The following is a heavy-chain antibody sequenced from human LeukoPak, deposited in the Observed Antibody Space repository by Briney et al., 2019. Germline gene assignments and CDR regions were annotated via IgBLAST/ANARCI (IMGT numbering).Heavy chain of an antibody. Sequence: SETLSLTCTVSGYSISSGYYWGWIRQPPGKGLEWTGSIYHSGSTYYNPSLKSRVTISVDTSKNQFSLKLSSVTAADTAVYYCARPSYDSSGFGIDYWGQGTLVTVSS. D-gene: IGHD3-22*01. CDR1: GYSISSGYY. V-gene: IGHV4-38-2*02. CDR2: IYHSGST. CDR3: ARPSYDSSGFGIDY. J-gene: IGHJ4*02.